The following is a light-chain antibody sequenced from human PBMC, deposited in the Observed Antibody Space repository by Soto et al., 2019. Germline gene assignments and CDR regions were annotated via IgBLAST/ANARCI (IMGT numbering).Light chain of an antibody. Sequence: EIVLTQSPGTFTLSXGGRPSLSXXXSRSIGSYLAWYQHKLGQPPRLLIYGASSRATGIPDRFSGSGSGTDFTLTISRLEPEDFAVYYCQQYGSSRTWTFGQGTKVDIK. CDR1: RSIGSY. J-gene: IGKJ1*01. CDR2: GAS. CDR3: QQYGSSRTWT. V-gene: IGKV3-20*01.